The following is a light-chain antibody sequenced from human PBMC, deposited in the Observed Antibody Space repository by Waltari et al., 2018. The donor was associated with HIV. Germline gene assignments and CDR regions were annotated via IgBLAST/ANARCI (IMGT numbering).Light chain of an antibody. Sequence: EIVMTQSPATLSVSPGQRVTLSCRASQSVRAKVAWYQQRPGQAPRLLIYDAATRPSGVPARFSGSGSGTEFTLTISSLQSEDFATYFCQQYNKGPRGNTFGQGTKLEIK. CDR1: QSVRAK. CDR3: QQYNKGPRGNT. J-gene: IGKJ2*01. V-gene: IGKV3-15*01. CDR2: DAA.